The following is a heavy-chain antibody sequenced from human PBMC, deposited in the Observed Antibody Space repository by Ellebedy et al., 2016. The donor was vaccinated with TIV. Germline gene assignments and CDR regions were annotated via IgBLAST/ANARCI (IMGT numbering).Heavy chain of an antibody. D-gene: IGHD2-2*01. CDR2: IKSKTDGGTT. J-gene: IGHJ4*02. CDR3: TTDGPAAIVDY. V-gene: IGHV3-15*01. CDR1: GFTFSNAW. Sequence: GGSLRLXXAASGFTFSNAWMSWVRQAPGKGLEWVGRIKSKTDGGTTDYAAPVKGRFTISRDDSKNTLYLQMNSLKTEDTAVYYCTTDGPAAIVDYWGQGTLVTVSS.